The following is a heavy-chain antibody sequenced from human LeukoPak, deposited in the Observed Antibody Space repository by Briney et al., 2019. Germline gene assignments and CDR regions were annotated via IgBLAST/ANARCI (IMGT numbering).Heavy chain of an antibody. CDR1: GGTFISYA. CDR2: IIPILGIA. Sequence: SVKVSCKASGGTFISYAISWVRQAPEEGLEWMGRIIPILGIANYAQKFQGRVTITADKSTSTAYMELSSLRSEDTAVYYCARNIAARGYGMDVWGQGTTVTVSS. V-gene: IGHV1-69*04. D-gene: IGHD6-25*01. J-gene: IGHJ6*02. CDR3: ARNIAARGYGMDV.